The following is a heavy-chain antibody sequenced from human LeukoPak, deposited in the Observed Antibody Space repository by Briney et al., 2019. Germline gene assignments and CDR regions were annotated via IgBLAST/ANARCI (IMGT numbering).Heavy chain of an antibody. J-gene: IGHJ3*02. CDR3: ARGISSGAFDI. Sequence: GGSLRLSCAASGFTFSSYGMHWVRQAPGKGLEWVAVISYDGSNKYYAASVKGRFTISRDNNKNSLSLQMNSLRAEDTAVYYCARGISSGAFDIWGQGTMVTVSS. D-gene: IGHD6-25*01. CDR2: ISYDGSNK. V-gene: IGHV3-30*03. CDR1: GFTFSSYG.